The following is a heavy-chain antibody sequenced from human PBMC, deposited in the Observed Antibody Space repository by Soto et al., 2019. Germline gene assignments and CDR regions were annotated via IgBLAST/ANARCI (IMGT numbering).Heavy chain of an antibody. CDR2: ITRTDST. D-gene: IGHD1-26*01. CDR3: AKALVGEVGATDY. V-gene: IGHV3-23*01. J-gene: IGHJ4*02. CDR1: GFTFSNYA. Sequence: GGSLRLSCTASGFTFSNYAMSWVLQAPGKGLEWVSAITRTDSTYYADSVKGRFTISRDNSRNTLYLQMNSLGAEDAALYYCAKALVGEVGATDYWGQGTLVTVSS.